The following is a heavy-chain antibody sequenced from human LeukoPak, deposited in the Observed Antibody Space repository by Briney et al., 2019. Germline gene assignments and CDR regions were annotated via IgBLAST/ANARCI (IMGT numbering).Heavy chain of an antibody. V-gene: IGHV1-18*01. CDR1: GYTFTSYG. CDR3: ARDPFDYGDVRGYFDY. J-gene: IGHJ4*02. CDR2: ISAYNGNT. D-gene: IGHD4-17*01. Sequence: ASVKVSCKASGYTFTSYGISWVRQAPGQGLEWMGWISAYNGNTNYAQKLQGRVTMTTDTSTSTAYMELRSLRSDDTAVYYCARDPFDYGDVRGYFDYWGQGTLVTVSS.